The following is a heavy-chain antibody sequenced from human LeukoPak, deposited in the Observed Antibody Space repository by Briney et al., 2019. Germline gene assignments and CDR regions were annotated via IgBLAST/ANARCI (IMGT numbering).Heavy chain of an antibody. Sequence: GGSLSLSCAASGFTFSSSAMSWVRQAPGKGLEWVSAISNNGGYTYYADSVQGRFTISRDNSKSTLCLQMNSLRAEDTAVYYCARDSRRAGMDVWGQGTTVTVSS. CDR3: ARDSRRAGMDV. D-gene: IGHD6-25*01. V-gene: IGHV3-23*01. CDR1: GFTFSSSA. CDR2: ISNNGGYT. J-gene: IGHJ6*02.